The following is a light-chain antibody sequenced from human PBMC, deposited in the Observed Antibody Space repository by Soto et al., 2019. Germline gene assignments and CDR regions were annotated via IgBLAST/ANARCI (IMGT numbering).Light chain of an antibody. J-gene: IGKJ1*01. V-gene: IGKV2-28*01. CDR2: LGS. CDR1: QSLLHSNGYNY. CDR3: MQPLQSWT. Sequence: DIVMTQSPLSLPVTPGEPASISCRSSQSLLHSNGYNYLDWYLQKPRQSPQLLIYLGSNRASGVPDRFSGSGSGTDFTLKISRVEAEDVGVYYCMQPLQSWTFGQGTK.